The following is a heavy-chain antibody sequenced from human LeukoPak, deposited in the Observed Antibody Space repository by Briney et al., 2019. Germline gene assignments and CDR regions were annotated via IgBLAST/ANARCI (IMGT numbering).Heavy chain of an antibody. Sequence: GGSLTLSCAASGFTFSGSTMHWVRQASGKGLECVGRIRSKANNYATAYAASVKGRFTISRDDSKNTENLQMNSLKTEDTAVYYCISDSSDYYYELKWDYWGQGTLVTVSS. V-gene: IGHV3-73*01. CDR3: ISDSSDYYYELKWDY. CDR1: GFTFSGST. J-gene: IGHJ4*02. D-gene: IGHD3-22*01. CDR2: IRSKANNYAT.